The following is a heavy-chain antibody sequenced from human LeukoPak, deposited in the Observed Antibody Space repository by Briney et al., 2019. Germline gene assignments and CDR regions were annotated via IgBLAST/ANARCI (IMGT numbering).Heavy chain of an antibody. V-gene: IGHV1-69*13. J-gene: IGHJ4*02. CDR1: GGTFSSYA. CDR2: IIPIFGTA. Sequence: SVKVSCKASGGTFSSYAISWVRQAPGQGLEWMGGIIPIFGTANYAQKFQGRVTITADESTSTAYMELSSLRSEDTAVYYCAREYCGGDCYDYYLDYWGQGTLVTVSS. CDR3: AREYCGGDCYDYYLDY. D-gene: IGHD2-21*02.